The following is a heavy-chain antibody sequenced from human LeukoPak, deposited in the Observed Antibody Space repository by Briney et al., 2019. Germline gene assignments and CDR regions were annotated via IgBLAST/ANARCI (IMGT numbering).Heavy chain of an antibody. V-gene: IGHV4-39*01. D-gene: IGHD1-26*01. Sequence: SETLSLTCTVSGGSIISSSHYWGWIRPPPGKGLEWIGTIYYSGSTYYNPSLKSRVTISVDTSKNQFSLKLRSVTAADTAVYYCVHSGNFLYYFDYWGQGTLVTVSS. CDR1: GGSIISSSHY. J-gene: IGHJ4*02. CDR3: VHSGNFLYYFDY. CDR2: IYYSGST.